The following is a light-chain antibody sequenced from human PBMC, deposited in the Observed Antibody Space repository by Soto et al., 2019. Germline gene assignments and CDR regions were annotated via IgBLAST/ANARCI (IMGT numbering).Light chain of an antibody. V-gene: IGKV3-20*01. CDR1: QSVSSSY. J-gene: IGKJ1*01. CDR3: QQYGSSPTWT. Sequence: EIVLTQSPGTLSLSPGERATLSCRASQSVSSSYLAWYQQKPSQAPRLLIYGASSRATGLPDRFSGSGSGTDFTLTISRLEPEDFAVYYCQQYGSSPTWTFGQGTKVEIK. CDR2: GAS.